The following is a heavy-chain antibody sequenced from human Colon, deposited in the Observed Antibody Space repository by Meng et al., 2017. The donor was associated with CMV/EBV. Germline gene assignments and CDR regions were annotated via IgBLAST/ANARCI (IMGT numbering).Heavy chain of an antibody. CDR3: ARNYCSSVNCNLGDGLNM. V-gene: IGHV1-18*01. Sequence: ASVKVSCKTSGYTFTGYKIHWVRQAPGQGLEWMGWISVYHGDTAYAHKFQDRVTMTTDTSTGTAYMELRRLTSDDTADYYCARNYCSSVNCNLGDGLNMWGQGTRVTVSS. J-gene: IGHJ3*02. D-gene: IGHD2-2*01. CDR1: GYTFTGYK. CDR2: ISVYHGDT.